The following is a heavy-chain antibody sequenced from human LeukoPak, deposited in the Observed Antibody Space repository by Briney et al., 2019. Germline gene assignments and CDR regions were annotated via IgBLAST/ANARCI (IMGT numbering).Heavy chain of an antibody. Sequence: GGSLRLSCAASGFTFSNYAMSWVRQAPGKGLEWVAFIRYDGSNKYYADSVKGRFTISRDNSKNTLYLQMNSLRAEDTAVYYCAKDPGSDLYYLDYWGQGTLVTVSS. CDR1: GFTFSNYA. CDR3: AKDPGSDLYYLDY. J-gene: IGHJ4*02. V-gene: IGHV3-30*02. CDR2: IRYDGSNK. D-gene: IGHD3/OR15-3a*01.